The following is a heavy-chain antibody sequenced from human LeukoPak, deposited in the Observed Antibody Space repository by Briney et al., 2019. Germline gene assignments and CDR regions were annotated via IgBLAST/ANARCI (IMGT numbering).Heavy chain of an antibody. CDR3: ARGQYSPDY. Sequence: GGSLRLSCAASGFTLSSYGMHWARQAPGKGLEWVALIWYDGSDKYYTDSVKGRFTISRDNSKNTLYLQMNSLRAEDTAVYYCARGQYSPDYWGQGTLVTVSS. D-gene: IGHD2-15*01. J-gene: IGHJ4*02. CDR1: GFTLSSYG. CDR2: IWYDGSDK. V-gene: IGHV3-33*01.